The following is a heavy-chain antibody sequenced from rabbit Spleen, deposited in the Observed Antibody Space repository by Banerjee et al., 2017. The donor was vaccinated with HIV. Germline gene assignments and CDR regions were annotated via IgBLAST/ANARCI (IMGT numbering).Heavy chain of an antibody. CDR1: GVSFSDHSY. D-gene: IGHD8-1*01. J-gene: IGHJ6*01. CDR3: ARDTGSSFSSYGMDL. CDR2: IELGSSGFT. V-gene: IGHV1S45*01. Sequence: QEQLKETGGGLVQPGRSLTLTCKASGVSFSDHSYMCWVHQAPGKGLEWIVCIELGSSGFTYFASWAKGRFTISKTSSTTVTLQMTSLTAADTATYFCARDTGSSFSSYGMDLWGQGSLVTVS.